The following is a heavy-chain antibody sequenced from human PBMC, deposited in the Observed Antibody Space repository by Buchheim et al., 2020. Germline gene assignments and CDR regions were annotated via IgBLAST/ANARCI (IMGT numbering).Heavy chain of an antibody. CDR2: IYYSGST. D-gene: IGHD3-10*01. CDR3: ARLGRDYYRSGSDYKNYFDP. J-gene: IGHJ5*02. V-gene: IGHV4-61*01. CDR1: GGSVRSHSHH. Sequence: QVQLQESGPGLVKPSETLSLTCTVSGGSVRSHSHHWGWIRQPPGKGLEWIGYIYYSGSTKQNASLKRRVTMSVDTSKNHFSLWLSSVTAADTAVYYCARLGRDYYRSGSDYKNYFDPWGQGTL.